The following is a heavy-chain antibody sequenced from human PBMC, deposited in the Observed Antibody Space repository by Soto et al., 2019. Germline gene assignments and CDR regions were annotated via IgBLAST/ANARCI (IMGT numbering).Heavy chain of an antibody. Sequence: ASVKVSCKVSGYTLTELSMHWVRQAPGKGLERKGGFDPEDGETIYAQKYQGRVTMTEDTSTDTAYMELSSLRSEDTALYYCATAALYCNNGVCYNLNWSDPWGKGPLVTVSS. CDR1: GYTLTELS. CDR2: FDPEDGET. D-gene: IGHD2-8*01. J-gene: IGHJ5*02. CDR3: ATAALYCNNGVCYNLNWSDP. V-gene: IGHV1-24*01.